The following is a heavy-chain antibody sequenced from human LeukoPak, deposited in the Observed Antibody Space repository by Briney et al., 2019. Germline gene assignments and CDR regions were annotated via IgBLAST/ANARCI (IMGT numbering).Heavy chain of an antibody. J-gene: IGHJ4*02. Sequence: ASVKVSCKVSGYTLTELSMHWVRQAPGKGLEWTGGFDPEDGETIYAQKFQGRVTMTEDTSTDTAYMELSSLRSEDTAVYYCARGLGNDGMFDYWGQGTLVTVSS. V-gene: IGHV1-24*01. CDR3: ARGLGNDGMFDY. CDR1: GYTLTELS. D-gene: IGHD1-1*01. CDR2: FDPEDGET.